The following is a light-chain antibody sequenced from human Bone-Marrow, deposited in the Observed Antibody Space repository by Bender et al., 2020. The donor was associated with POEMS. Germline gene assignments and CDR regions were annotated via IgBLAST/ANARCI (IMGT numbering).Light chain of an antibody. V-gene: IGLV2-14*03. CDR1: GSDIGGSNY. CDR2: DVS. Sequence: QSALTQPASVSGSPGQSITISCTGTGSDIGGSNYVSWYQHHPGKAPKLLIYDVSDRPSGVSNRFSGSKSGNTASLTISGLQAEDEADYYCSSYATGSTYVFGTGTKVTVL. J-gene: IGLJ1*01. CDR3: SSYATGSTYV.